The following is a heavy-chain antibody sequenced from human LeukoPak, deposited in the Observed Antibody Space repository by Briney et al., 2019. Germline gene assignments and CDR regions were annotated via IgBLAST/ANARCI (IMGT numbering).Heavy chain of an antibody. CDR3: AKDEFHSTVTFDY. Sequence: GGSLRLSCAASGFTFSSYAKSWVRQAPGKGLEWVSAISGSGGSTYYADSVKGRFTISRDNSKNTLYLQMNSLRAEDTAVYYCAKDEFHSTVTFDYWGQGTLVTVSS. D-gene: IGHD4-11*01. J-gene: IGHJ4*02. CDR1: GFTFSSYA. CDR2: ISGSGGST. V-gene: IGHV3-23*01.